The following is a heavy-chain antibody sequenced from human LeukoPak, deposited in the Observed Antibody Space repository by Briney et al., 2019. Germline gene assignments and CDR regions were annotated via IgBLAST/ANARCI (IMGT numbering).Heavy chain of an antibody. CDR3: ARAYYEDRLDWDV. CDR1: GFTFSSYA. D-gene: IGHD3-22*01. J-gene: IGHJ6*02. Sequence: GGSLRLSCAASGFTFSSYAMSWVRQAPGKGLEWVSYISSSGSTIYYADSVKGRFTISRDNAKNSPYLQMNSLRAEDTAVYYCARAYYEDRLDWDVWGQGTTVTVSS. CDR2: ISSSGSTI. V-gene: IGHV3-48*04.